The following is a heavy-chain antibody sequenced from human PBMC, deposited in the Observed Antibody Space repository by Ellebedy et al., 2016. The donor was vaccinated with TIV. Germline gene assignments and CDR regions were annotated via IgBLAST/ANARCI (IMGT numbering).Heavy chain of an antibody. Sequence: SETLSLXXTVSGGSISSYYWNWIRQAPGKELEWIGHIYKSGSTNYNPSLKSRVTISQDTSTNQFSLKLTSVTAADTAIYYCTRDAKGNFDYWGQGTLVTVSS. CDR3: TRDAKGNFDY. V-gene: IGHV4-59*01. CDR2: IYKSGST. CDR1: GGSISSYY. J-gene: IGHJ4*02.